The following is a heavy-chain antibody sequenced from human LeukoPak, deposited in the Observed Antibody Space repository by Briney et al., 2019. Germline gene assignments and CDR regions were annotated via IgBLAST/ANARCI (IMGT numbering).Heavy chain of an antibody. D-gene: IGHD6-19*01. Sequence: APVKGSCKASGYTFTSYGISWVRHAPGQRLEWMGWISAYNGNTNYAQKLQGRVTMTTDTSTSTAYMELRSLRSDDTAVYYCARGIAVAADDYWGQGTLVTVSS. CDR2: ISAYNGNT. J-gene: IGHJ4*02. CDR1: GYTFTSYG. CDR3: ARGIAVAADDY. V-gene: IGHV1-18*04.